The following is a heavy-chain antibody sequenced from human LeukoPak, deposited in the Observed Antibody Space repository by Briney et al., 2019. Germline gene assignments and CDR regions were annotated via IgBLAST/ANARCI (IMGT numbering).Heavy chain of an antibody. D-gene: IGHD5-12*01. CDR3: ARHMATNWFDP. Sequence: SETLSPTCTVSGGSISSSSYYWGWIRQPPGKGLEWIGSIYYSGSTYYNPSLKSRVTISVDTSKNQFSLKLSSVTAADTAVYYCARHMATNWFDPWGQGTLVTVSS. V-gene: IGHV4-39*01. CDR2: IYYSGST. J-gene: IGHJ5*02. CDR1: GGSISSSSYY.